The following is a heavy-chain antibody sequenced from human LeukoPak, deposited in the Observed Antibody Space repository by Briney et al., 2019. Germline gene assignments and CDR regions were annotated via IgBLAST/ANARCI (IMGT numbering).Heavy chain of an antibody. D-gene: IGHD2-2*01. CDR3: AIVGHGRSTACFIDY. J-gene: IGHJ4*02. V-gene: IGHV3-74*01. Sequence: RGSLRPSCPPSGFTLTHYWMHCVRQAPGKGLVWVSRIESDGGRTDYADSLKGRFTISRDNAKNTLYLEMNSLRAEDTAVYYCAIVGHGRSTACFIDYWGQGTLVTVSS. CDR1: GFTLTHYW. CDR2: IESDGGRT.